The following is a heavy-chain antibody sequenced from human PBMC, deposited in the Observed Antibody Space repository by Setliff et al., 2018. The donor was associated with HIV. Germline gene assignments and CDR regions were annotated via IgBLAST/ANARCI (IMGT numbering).Heavy chain of an antibody. Sequence: SETLSLTCTVSGYSISNDYYWGWIRQPPGKGLEWIASIYHSGNTYYNPSLKSRVTISVDTSKNQFSLNLTSVTAADTAVYYCASRIYYYDSNNFLREEGFDPWGQGTLVTVSS. V-gene: IGHV4-38-2*02. CDR1: GYSISNDYY. D-gene: IGHD3-22*01. CDR2: IYHSGNT. CDR3: ASRIYYYDSNNFLREEGFDP. J-gene: IGHJ5*02.